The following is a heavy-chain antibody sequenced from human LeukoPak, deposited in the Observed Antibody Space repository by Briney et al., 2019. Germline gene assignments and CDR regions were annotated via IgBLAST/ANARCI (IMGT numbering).Heavy chain of an antibody. V-gene: IGHV4-61*02. J-gene: IGHJ6*03. CDR2: IHASGST. Sequence: SETLSLTCTVSGGSINSGNYYWSWIRQPAGKGLEWIGRIHASGSTSYNPSLKSPVTISVDTSKNQFSLKLSSVTAADTAVYYCARAGTSYYMDVWGKGTTVTVSS. CDR3: ARAGTSYYMDV. CDR1: GGSINSGNYY. D-gene: IGHD6-13*01.